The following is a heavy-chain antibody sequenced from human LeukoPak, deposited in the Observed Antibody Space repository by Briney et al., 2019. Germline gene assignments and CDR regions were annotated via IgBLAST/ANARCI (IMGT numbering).Heavy chain of an antibody. CDR1: GFTFSSYE. CDR2: ISSSGSTI. V-gene: IGHV3-48*03. D-gene: IGHD2-15*01. CDR3: AREGLGCSGGSCYYYYYMDV. Sequence: TGGSLRLSCAASGFTFSSYEMNWVRQAPGKGLEWVSYISSSGSTIYYADSVKGRFTISRDNAKNSLYLQMNSLRAEDTAVYYCAREGLGCSGGSCYYYYYMDVWGKGTTVTISS. J-gene: IGHJ6*03.